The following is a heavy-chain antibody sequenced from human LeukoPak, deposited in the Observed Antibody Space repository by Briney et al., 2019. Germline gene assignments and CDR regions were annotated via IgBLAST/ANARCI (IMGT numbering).Heavy chain of an antibody. V-gene: IGHV4-59*01. CDR3: ARDRDSGSYYSWFDP. J-gene: IGHJ5*02. Sequence: PSETLSLTCTVSGGSISSYYWSWIRQPPGKGLEWIGYIYYSGSTNHNPSLKSRVTISVDTSKNQFSLKLSSVTAADTAVYYCARDRDSGSYYSWFDPWGQGTLVTVSS. D-gene: IGHD1-26*01. CDR1: GGSISSYY. CDR2: IYYSGST.